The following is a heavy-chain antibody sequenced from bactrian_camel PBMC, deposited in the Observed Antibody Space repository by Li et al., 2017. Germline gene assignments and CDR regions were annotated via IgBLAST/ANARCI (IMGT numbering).Heavy chain of an antibody. V-gene: IGHV3S59*01. CDR1: GFTLSSVA. Sequence: VQLVESGGGLVQPGGSLRLSCVASGFTLSSVAMAWFRQAPGKEREEVASIVSGDGTTYYDDSVKGRFTISRDNAKNTLYLQMNNLKPDDVAMYYCAAWTRNYWGQGTQVTVS. J-gene: IGHJ4*01. CDR3: AAWTRNY. CDR2: IVSGDGTT.